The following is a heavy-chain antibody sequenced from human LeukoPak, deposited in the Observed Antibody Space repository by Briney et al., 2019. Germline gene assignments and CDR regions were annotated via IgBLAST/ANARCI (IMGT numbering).Heavy chain of an antibody. CDR3: ARGCGIVGATVHPSDY. CDR2: IYHSGST. V-gene: IGHV4-38-2*01. J-gene: IGHJ4*02. CDR1: GYSISSGYY. Sequence: PSETLSLTCAVSGYSISSGYYWGWIRQPPGKRLERIGSIYHSGSTYYNPSLKSRVSISVDTSKNQFSLKLSSVTAADTAVYYCARGCGIVGATVHPSDYWGQGTLVTVSS. D-gene: IGHD1-26*01.